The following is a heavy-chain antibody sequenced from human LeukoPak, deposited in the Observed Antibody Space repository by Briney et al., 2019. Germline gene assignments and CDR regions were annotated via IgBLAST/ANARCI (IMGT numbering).Heavy chain of an antibody. D-gene: IGHD1-26*01. CDR3: ARVGGSYYWYFDL. J-gene: IGHJ2*01. Sequence: NPSETLSLTCTVSGGSISSYYWSWIRQPPGKGLEWIGSIYYSGSTYYNPSLKSRVTISVDTSKNQFSLKLSSVTAADTAVYYCARVGGSYYWYFDLWGRGTLVTVSS. CDR1: GGSISSYY. V-gene: IGHV4-59*12. CDR2: IYYSGST.